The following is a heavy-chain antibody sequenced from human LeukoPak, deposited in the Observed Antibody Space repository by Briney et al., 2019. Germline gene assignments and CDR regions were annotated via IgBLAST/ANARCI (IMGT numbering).Heavy chain of an antibody. Sequence: GGSLRLSCAASGFNFIDYSMNWVRQAPGKGLEWISYIGISSGNTKYADSVRGRFTISRDKARNSLYLQMNSLRVEDTAVYYCARDHRYAFDNWGHGTLVTVSS. J-gene: IGHJ4*01. CDR3: ARDHRYAFDN. D-gene: IGHD5-12*01. CDR1: GFNFIDYS. V-gene: IGHV3-48*01. CDR2: IGISSGNT.